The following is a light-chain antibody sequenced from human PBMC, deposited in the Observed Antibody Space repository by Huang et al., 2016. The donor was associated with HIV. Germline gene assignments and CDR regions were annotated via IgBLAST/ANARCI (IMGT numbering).Light chain of an antibody. V-gene: IGKV2D-29*01. J-gene: IGKJ1*01. Sequence: EIVMTQTPVSLSVTPGQSASIFCKSSQSLLYSDGRTKLCWYLQRAGQPPQLLIYEVSKRFSGVPEKFSGSGSGTDFTLKISRVKAEDVGLYYCMQSKQLPPAFGQGTKVDIK. CDR2: EVS. CDR1: QSLLYSDGRTK. CDR3: MQSKQLPPA.